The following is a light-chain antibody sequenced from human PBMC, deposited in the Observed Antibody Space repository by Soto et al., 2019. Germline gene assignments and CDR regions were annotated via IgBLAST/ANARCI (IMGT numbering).Light chain of an antibody. CDR1: QGISIW. CDR3: QQYNGHTWM. Sequence: DIQMTQSPSSLSASVGDRVTITCLASQGISIWLAWYQQKPGKAPKLLIYDASSLERGVPSRFSGGGSGTEFTLTITSLQPDDFGAYYCQQYNGHTWMFGQGTKVDI. V-gene: IGKV1-5*01. CDR2: DAS. J-gene: IGKJ1*01.